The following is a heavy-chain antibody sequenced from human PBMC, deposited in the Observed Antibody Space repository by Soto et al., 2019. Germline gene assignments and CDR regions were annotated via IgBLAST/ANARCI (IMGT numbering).Heavy chain of an antibody. CDR3: ARGYYYDSSGYYYVRGYYFDY. V-gene: IGHV1-69*13. D-gene: IGHD3-22*01. CDR2: IIPIFGTA. CDR1: GGTFSSYA. J-gene: IGHJ4*02. Sequence: ASVKVSCKASGGTFSSYAISWVRQAPGQGLEWMVGIIPIFGTANYAQKFQGRVTITADESTSTAYMELRSLRSEDTAVYYCARGYYYDSSGYYYVRGYYFDYWGQGTLVTVSS.